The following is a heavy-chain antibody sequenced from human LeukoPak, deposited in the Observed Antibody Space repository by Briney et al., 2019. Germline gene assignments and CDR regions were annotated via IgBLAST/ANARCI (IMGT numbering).Heavy chain of an antibody. CDR1: GFSLSSYE. J-gene: IGHJ6*03. CDR3: ARVELAPYYYYMDV. Sequence: GGSLRLSCAAPGFSLSSYEMNWVRQAPGKGLERVSHISSSVSTIWYADSVKGRFTISRDNAKNSLYLQMNSLRAEDTAVYYCARVELAPYYYYMDVWGKGTTVTVSS. V-gene: IGHV3-48*03. CDR2: ISSSVSTI. D-gene: IGHD1-7*01.